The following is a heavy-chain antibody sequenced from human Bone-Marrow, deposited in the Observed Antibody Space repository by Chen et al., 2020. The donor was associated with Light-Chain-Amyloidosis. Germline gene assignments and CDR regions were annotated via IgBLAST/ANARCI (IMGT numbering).Heavy chain of an antibody. J-gene: IGHJ3*02. V-gene: IGHV3-33*03. CDR3: AKVAVWNYPDDAFDI. Sequence: VQLVETGGGLIQPGRSLRLSCAASGFTFPQSLIHRVRQAPGRGLQGVAIIWYDGSNKYYGDSVNGRFSISRDNSKKMVFLQMNSLRAEDTAVYYCAKVAVWNYPDDAFDIWGQGTMVTVSS. D-gene: IGHD1-7*01. CDR1: GFTFPQSL. CDR2: IWYDGSNK.